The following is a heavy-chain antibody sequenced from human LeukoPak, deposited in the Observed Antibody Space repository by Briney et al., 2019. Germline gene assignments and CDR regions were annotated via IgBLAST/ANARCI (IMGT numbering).Heavy chain of an antibody. D-gene: IGHD2-21*02. Sequence: QSSETLSLTCTVSGVSISSYYWSWIRQPPGKGLEWIGYIYYSGSTNYNPSLKSRVTISVDTSKNQFSLKLSSVTAADTAVYYCARYVVATAYFDYWGQGTLVTVSS. CDR2: IYYSGST. CDR3: ARYVVATAYFDY. CDR1: GVSISSYY. J-gene: IGHJ4*02. V-gene: IGHV4-59*01.